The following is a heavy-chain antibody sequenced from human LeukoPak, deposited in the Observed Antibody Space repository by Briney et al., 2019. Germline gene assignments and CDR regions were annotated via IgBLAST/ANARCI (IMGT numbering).Heavy chain of an antibody. V-gene: IGHV3-23*01. CDR3: ANFERTVAGPYNWFAP. J-gene: IGHJ5*02. CDR1: GFTFSSYA. CDR2: ISGSGGNT. Sequence: GGSLRLSCAVSGFTFSSYAMSWVRQAPGKGLEWVSAISGSGGNTYYADSVKGRFTISRDNSKNTLYLQMSRLRADDTAVYYCANFERTVAGPYNWFAPWGQGTLVTVSS. D-gene: IGHD6-19*01.